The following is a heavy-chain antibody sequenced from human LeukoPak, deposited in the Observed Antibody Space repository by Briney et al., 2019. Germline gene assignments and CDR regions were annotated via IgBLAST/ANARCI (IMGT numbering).Heavy chain of an antibody. J-gene: IGHJ3*02. CDR1: GFTFSSHG. CDR2: IGSSGGPT. Sequence: GGSLRLSCAASGFTFSSHGMSWVRQAPGKGLEWVSAIGSSGGPTYYADSVKGRFTISRDNSKNTLYLQMNSLRAEDTAVYYCANRQGGAFDIWGQGTMVTVSS. V-gene: IGHV3-23*01. CDR3: ANRQGGAFDI.